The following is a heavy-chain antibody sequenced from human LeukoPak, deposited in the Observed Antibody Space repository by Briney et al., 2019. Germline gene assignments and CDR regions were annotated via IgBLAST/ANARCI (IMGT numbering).Heavy chain of an antibody. Sequence: SETLSLTCTVSGGSISSYHWSWIRQPPGKGLEWIGFFYYSGSTNYNPSLKSRVTISVDTSKNQFSLKLSSVTAADTAVYYCARAPYGSATDNYYMDGWGKGTTVTVSS. CDR1: GGSISSYH. D-gene: IGHD3-10*01. J-gene: IGHJ6*03. CDR3: ARAPYGSATDNYYMDG. CDR2: FYYSGST. V-gene: IGHV4-59*01.